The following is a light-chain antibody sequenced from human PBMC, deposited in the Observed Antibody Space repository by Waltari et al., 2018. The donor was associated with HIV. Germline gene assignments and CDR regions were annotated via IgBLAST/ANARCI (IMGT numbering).Light chain of an antibody. CDR2: SAA. Sequence: EIVMTQSPATVSVSPGEGATLTCRASHSIGNNLAWHQQRPGQAPRLLIYSAATRATGIPARFSGSGSGTQFTLTIDSLQSEDFAIYYCQHYNNWPYTFGRGTKLEIK. V-gene: IGKV3-15*01. J-gene: IGKJ2*01. CDR1: HSIGNN. CDR3: QHYNNWPYT.